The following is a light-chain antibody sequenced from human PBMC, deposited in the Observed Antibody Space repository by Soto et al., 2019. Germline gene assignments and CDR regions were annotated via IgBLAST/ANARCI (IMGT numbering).Light chain of an antibody. Sequence: QSALTQPASVSGSPGQSITISCTGTSSDVGGYNYVSWYQQHPGKAPKLMIYEVTNRPSGVSTRFSGSKSGNTASLIISGLQAEDEADYSCSSYTVISTYVFGTGTKGTVL. CDR1: SSDVGGYNY. V-gene: IGLV2-14*01. CDR2: EVT. CDR3: SSYTVISTYV. J-gene: IGLJ1*01.